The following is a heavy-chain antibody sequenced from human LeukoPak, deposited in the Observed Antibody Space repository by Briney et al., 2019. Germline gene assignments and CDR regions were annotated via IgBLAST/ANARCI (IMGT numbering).Heavy chain of an antibody. D-gene: IGHD2-21*01. V-gene: IGHV4-59*01. J-gene: IGHJ6*02. CDR1: GGSTSSYY. CDR3: AREIALASGNSYYYYGMDV. Sequence: SETLSLTCTVSGGSTSSYYWSWIRQPPGKGLEWIGYIYYSGSTNYNPSLKSRATISVDTSKNQFSLKLSSVTAADTAVYYCAREIALASGNSYYYYGMDVWGQGTTVTVSS. CDR2: IYYSGST.